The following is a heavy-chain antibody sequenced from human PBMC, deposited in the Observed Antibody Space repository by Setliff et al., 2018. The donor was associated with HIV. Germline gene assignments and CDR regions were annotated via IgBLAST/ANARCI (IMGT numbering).Heavy chain of an antibody. J-gene: IGHJ4*02. CDR3: ARSPRIGVAGEFEY. D-gene: IGHD6-19*01. V-gene: IGHV4-39*07. CDR2: ISYTGIT. Sequence: SETLSLTCTVPGGSISRGSYSWGWIRQPPGKGLEWIGSISYTGITNYNPSLKSRVTISVDTSKNQFSLKVNSVTAADTAVYYCARSPRIGVAGEFEYWGQGTLVTVSS. CDR1: GGSISRGSYS.